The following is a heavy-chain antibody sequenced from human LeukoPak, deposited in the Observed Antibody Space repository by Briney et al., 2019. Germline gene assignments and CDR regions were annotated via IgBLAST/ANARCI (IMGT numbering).Heavy chain of an antibody. CDR1: GFTFSSSW. Sequence: WGSLRLSCAASGFTFSSSWMTWVRQAPGKGLEWVANIKQDGSEKYYVDSVKGRFTISRDNAKNSLYLQMNSLRAEDTAVYYCARDLRSLGRWGQGTLVTVSS. J-gene: IGHJ4*02. CDR2: IKQDGSEK. V-gene: IGHV3-7*03. CDR3: ARDLRSLGR.